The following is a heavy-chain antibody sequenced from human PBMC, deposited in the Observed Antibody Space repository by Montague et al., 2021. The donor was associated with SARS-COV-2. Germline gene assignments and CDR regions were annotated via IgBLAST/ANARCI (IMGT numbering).Heavy chain of an antibody. V-gene: IGHV4-39*01. CDR2: IHYSGST. CDR3: AAQSSGGYCSSSSCYVWFDP. CDR1: GGSISSSSYY. Sequence: SETLSLTCTVSGGSISSSSYYWGWIRQPPGEGLEWIGSIHYSGSTXYNPSLKSRVTISVDTSKKHFSLKLSSVTAADTAVYFCAAQSSGGYCSSSSCYVWFDPWGQGTLVTVSS. D-gene: IGHD2-2*01. J-gene: IGHJ5*02.